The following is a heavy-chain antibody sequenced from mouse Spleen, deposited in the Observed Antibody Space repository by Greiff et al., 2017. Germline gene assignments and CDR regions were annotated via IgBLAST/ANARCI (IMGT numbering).Heavy chain of an antibody. CDR1: GYTFTSYV. J-gene: IGHJ3*01. Sequence: VQLQQSGPELVKPGASVKMSCKASGYTFTSYVMNWVKQTPGQGLEWIGYINPYNDGTKYNEKLNGKATLTSDKSSSPAYMELSSLTSEDSAVYYCERGITTASAWFAYWGQGTLVTVSA. CDR2: INPYNDGT. CDR3: ERGITTASAWFAY. V-gene: IGHV1-14*01. D-gene: IGHD1-2*01.